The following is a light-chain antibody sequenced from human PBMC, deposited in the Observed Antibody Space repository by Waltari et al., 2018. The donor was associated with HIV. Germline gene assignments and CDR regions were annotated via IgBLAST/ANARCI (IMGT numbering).Light chain of an antibody. V-gene: IGLV1-40*03. J-gene: IGLJ2*01. CDR1: SSNIGAGYD. Sequence: QSVLTQPPSVSGAPGQRVTIPCTGSSSNIGAGYDVHWYQHFPGRAPKLLIYGHSNRASGVPGRFSGSRSGASASLAITGLRAEDEADYYCQSYDSSLSVVFGGGTTLTVL. CDR2: GHS. CDR3: QSYDSSLSVV.